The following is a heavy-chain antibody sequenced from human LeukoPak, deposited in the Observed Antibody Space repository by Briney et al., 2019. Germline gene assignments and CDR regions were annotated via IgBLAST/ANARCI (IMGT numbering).Heavy chain of an antibody. D-gene: IGHD2-15*01. Sequence: ASVKVSCKASGYTFTGYYMHWVRQAPGQGLEWMGWINPNSGGTNYAQKFQGRVTMTRDTSISTAYMELSRLRSDDTAVYYCARDRGVDYCSGGSCSHYYYYMDVWGKGTTVTVSS. CDR2: INPNSGGT. CDR3: ARDRGVDYCSGGSCSHYYYYMDV. V-gene: IGHV1-2*02. J-gene: IGHJ6*03. CDR1: GYTFTGYY.